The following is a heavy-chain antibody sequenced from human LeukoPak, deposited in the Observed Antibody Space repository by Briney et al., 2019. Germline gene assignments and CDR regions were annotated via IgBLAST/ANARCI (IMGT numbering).Heavy chain of an antibody. CDR1: GFYFRDHW. CDR2: IKTDGSET. D-gene: IGHD2-21*02. Sequence: GGSLRLSCAASGFYFRDHWMDWVRQAPGKGLEWVGHIKTDGSETYYLDSLKGRISISRDNTNNALYLQMNSLRAEDTAVYYCAVTFDYWGQGTLVTVSS. V-gene: IGHV3-7*03. CDR3: AVTFDY. J-gene: IGHJ4*02.